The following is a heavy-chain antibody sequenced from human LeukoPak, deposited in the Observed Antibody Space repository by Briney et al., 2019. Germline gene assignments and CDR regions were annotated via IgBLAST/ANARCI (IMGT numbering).Heavy chain of an antibody. CDR2: INPNSGGT. D-gene: IGHD1-26*01. J-gene: IGHJ4*02. V-gene: IGHV1-2*02. Sequence: ASVKVSCKASGYTFTSYDINWVRQAPGQGLEWMGWINPNSGGTNYAQQFQGRVTMTRDTSISTAYMQLNSLRSDDTAVYYCARDGVVGATRADYWGQGTLVTVSS. CDR1: GYTFTSYD. CDR3: ARDGVVGATRADY.